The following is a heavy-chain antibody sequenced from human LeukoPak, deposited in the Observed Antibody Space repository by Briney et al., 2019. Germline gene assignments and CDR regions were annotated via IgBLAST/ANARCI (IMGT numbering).Heavy chain of an antibody. CDR3: AKDLSPRYYDSGVDY. CDR1: GFTFSSYA. Sequence: PGGSLRLSCAASGFTFSSYAMSWVRQAPGEGLEWVTAISGSGGSTYYADSVKGRFTISRDNSKNTLYLQMNSLRAEDTAVYYCAKDLSPRYYDSGVDYWGQGTLVTVSS. J-gene: IGHJ4*02. CDR2: ISGSGGST. V-gene: IGHV3-23*01. D-gene: IGHD3-22*01.